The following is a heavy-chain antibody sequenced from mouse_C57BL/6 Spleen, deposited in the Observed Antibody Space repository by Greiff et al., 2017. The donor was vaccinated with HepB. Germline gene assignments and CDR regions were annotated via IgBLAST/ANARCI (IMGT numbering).Heavy chain of an antibody. CDR1: GYTFTGYW. CDR2: ILPGRGST. J-gene: IGHJ2*01. CDR3: ARRVDYFDY. V-gene: IGHV1-9*01. D-gene: IGHD1-1*01. Sequence: VQLQQSGAELMKPGASVKLSCKATGYTFTGYWIEWVKQRPGHGLEWIGEILPGRGSTNYNEKLKGKATFTADTSSKTAYMQLSSLATEDSAIYYCARRVDYFDYWGQGTTLTVSS.